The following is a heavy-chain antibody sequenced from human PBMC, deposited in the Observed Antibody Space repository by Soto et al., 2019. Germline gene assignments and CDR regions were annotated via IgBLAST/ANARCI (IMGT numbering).Heavy chain of an antibody. CDR3: AREETYYDFWSGSLV. CDR1: GGSISSGDYY. Sequence: SETLSLTCTVSGGSISSGDYYWSWIRQPPGRGLEWIGYIYYSGSTYYNPSLKSRVTISVDTSKNQFSLKPSSVTAADTAVYYCAREETYYDFWSGSLVWGQGTLVTVSS. J-gene: IGHJ4*02. CDR2: IYYSGST. V-gene: IGHV4-30-4*01. D-gene: IGHD3-3*01.